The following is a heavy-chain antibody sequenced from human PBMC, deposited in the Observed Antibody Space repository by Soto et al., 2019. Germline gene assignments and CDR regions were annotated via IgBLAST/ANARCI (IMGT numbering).Heavy chain of an antibody. CDR1: GFTFNAHA. Sequence: EVQVLESGGGLLQPGWSLRLSCVASGFTFNAHAMTWVRHGPGMGLEWTSTISGEGKTAHYADSGKGRFTVSRDNSKNTLSLQMNSLRAEDTATYYCVKDWTGNKCPCLDVWGQGTTVTVSS. CDR3: VKDWTGNKCPCLDV. D-gene: IGHD2-8*02. J-gene: IGHJ6*02. CDR2: ISGEGKTA. V-gene: IGHV3-23*01.